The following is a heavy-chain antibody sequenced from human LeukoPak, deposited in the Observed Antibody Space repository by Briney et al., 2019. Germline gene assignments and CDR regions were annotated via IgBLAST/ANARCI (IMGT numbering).Heavy chain of an antibody. Sequence: SETLSLTCTVSGGSVSSGSYYWSWIRQPPGKGLEWIGYIYYSGSTNYNPSLKSRVTISVDTSKNQFSPKLSSVTAADTAVYYCARELYYDSSGFGAFDIWGQGTMVTVSS. CDR3: ARELYYDSSGFGAFDI. D-gene: IGHD3-22*01. CDR2: IYYSGST. CDR1: GGSVSSGSYY. V-gene: IGHV4-61*01. J-gene: IGHJ3*02.